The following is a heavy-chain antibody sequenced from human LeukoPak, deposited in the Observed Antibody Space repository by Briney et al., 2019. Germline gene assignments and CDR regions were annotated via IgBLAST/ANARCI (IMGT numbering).Heavy chain of an antibody. Sequence: LRLSCGSSGYTSTTHVMHWVRPPSGKALERVELLRDDGNNKYYADSVKGRFTISRDNSKNTLYLQMNSLRAEDTAVYYCARDNGEWRLNWFDHWGQGTLVTVSS. CDR1: GYTSTTHV. D-gene: IGHD2-8*01. J-gene: IGHJ5*02. CDR2: LRDDGNNK. CDR3: ARDNGEWRLNWFDH. V-gene: IGHV3-33*01.